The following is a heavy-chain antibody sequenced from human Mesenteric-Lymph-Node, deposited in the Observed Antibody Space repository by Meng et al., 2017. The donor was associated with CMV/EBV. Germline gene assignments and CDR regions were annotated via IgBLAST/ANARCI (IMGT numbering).Heavy chain of an antibody. V-gene: IGHV4-39*07. CDR3: ARRTSRSYGSGTRGGWFDP. CDR2: INHSGST. Sequence: SETLSLTCTVSGGSVSSGSYYWSWIRQPPGKGLEWIGEINHSGSTNYNPSLKSRVTISVDTSKNQFSLKLSSVTAADTAVYYCARRTSRSYGSGTRGGWFDPWGQGTLVTVSS. J-gene: IGHJ5*02. D-gene: IGHD3-10*01. CDR1: GGSVSSGSYY.